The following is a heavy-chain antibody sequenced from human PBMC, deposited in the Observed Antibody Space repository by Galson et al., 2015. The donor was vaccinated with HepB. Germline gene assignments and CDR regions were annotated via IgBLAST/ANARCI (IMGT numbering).Heavy chain of an antibody. CDR2: IYPGDSDT. J-gene: IGHJ6*03. V-gene: IGHV5-51*01. CDR3: ARHGNDILTGYIYEGWDYYYYMDV. Sequence: QSGAEVKKPGESLKISCKGSGYSFTSYWIGWVRQMPGKGLEWMGIIYPGDSDTRYSPSFQGQVTISADKSISTAYLQWSSLKASDTAMYYCARHGNDILTGYIYEGWDYYYYMDVWGKGTTVTVSS. D-gene: IGHD3-9*01. CDR1: GYSFTSYW.